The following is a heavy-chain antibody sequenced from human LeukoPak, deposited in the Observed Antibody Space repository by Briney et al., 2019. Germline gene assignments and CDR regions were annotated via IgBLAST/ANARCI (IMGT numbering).Heavy chain of an antibody. J-gene: IGHJ4*02. CDR3: ARDQGDYGDHRYFDY. V-gene: IGHV4-4*07. D-gene: IGHD4-17*01. CDR1: GGFISSYS. CDR2: LYTRGST. Sequence: SETLSLTCTVSGGFISSYSWNWIRQPAGKGLEWIGRLYTRGSTTYNPSLESRVTMSVDTSKKHFSLKLSSVTAADTAVYYCARDQGDYGDHRYFDYWGQGTLVTVSS.